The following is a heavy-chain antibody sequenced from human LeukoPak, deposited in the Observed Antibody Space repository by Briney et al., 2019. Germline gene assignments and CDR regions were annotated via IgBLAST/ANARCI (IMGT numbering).Heavy chain of an antibody. CDR2: ISWNSGSI. CDR1: GFTFDDYA. CDR3: AKDANIGYSSGWSRLDI. J-gene: IGHJ3*02. Sequence: PGGSLRLSCAASGFTFDDYAMHWVRQAPGKGLEWVSGISWNSGSIGYADSVKGRFTISRDNAKNSLYLQMNSLRAEDTALYYCAKDANIGYSSGWSRLDIWGQGTMVTVSS. D-gene: IGHD6-19*01. V-gene: IGHV3-9*01.